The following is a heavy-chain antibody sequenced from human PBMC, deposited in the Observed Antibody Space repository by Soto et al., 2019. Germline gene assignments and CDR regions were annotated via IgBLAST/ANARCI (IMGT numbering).Heavy chain of an antibody. Sequence: QVQLQQWGAGLLKPSETLSLTCAVYGGSFSGYYWSWIRQPPGKGLEWIGEINHSGSTNYNPSLKSRVTISVDTSKNQFPLKLSSVTAADTAVYYCARGARLYCSGGSCYNPIYWGQGTLVTVSS. CDR1: GGSFSGYY. CDR2: INHSGST. J-gene: IGHJ4*02. D-gene: IGHD2-15*01. CDR3: ARGARLYCSGGSCYNPIY. V-gene: IGHV4-34*01.